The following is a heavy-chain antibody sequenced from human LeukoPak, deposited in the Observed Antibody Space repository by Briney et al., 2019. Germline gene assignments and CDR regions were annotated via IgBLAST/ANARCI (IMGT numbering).Heavy chain of an antibody. D-gene: IGHD6-13*01. Sequence: GGSLRLSCAASGXTFSNYAMHWVRQAPGKGLKWMAFISYDGSNKYYADSVKGRFTISRDTSKNTLYLQMNSLRAEDTAVYYCASDIAAAGQIDYWGQGTLVTVSP. J-gene: IGHJ4*02. CDR3: ASDIAAAGQIDY. CDR1: GXTFSNYA. V-gene: IGHV3-30-3*01. CDR2: ISYDGSNK.